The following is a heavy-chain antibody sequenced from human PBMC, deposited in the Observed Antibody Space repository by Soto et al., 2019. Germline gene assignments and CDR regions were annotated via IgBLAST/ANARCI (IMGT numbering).Heavy chain of an antibody. CDR3: ARVFSSGSSRPLYYYYYYMDV. CDR1: GYTFTSYD. D-gene: IGHD3-10*01. CDR2: MNPNSGNT. J-gene: IGHJ6*03. Sequence: ASVKVSCKASGYTFTSYDINWVRQATGQGLEWMGWMNPNSGNTGYAQKFQGRVTMTRNTSISTAYMELSSLRSEDTAVYYCARVFSSGSSRPLYYYYYYMDVWGKRTTVTVSS. V-gene: IGHV1-8*01.